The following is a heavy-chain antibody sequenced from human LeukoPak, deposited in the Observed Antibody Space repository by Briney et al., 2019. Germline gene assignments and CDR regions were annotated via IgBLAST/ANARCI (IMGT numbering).Heavy chain of an antibody. CDR3: ARERGRSTLSSYFGY. CDR1: GYSFTSYW. CDR2: IYPGDSDT. Sequence: GESLKISCKGSGYSFTSYWIGWVGQMPGKGLEWMGIIYPGDSDTRYSPSFQGQVTISVDKSISTAYLQWSSLKASDTAMYYCARERGRSTLSSYFGYWGQRTLVPDSS. J-gene: IGHJ4*02. D-gene: IGHD1-26*01. V-gene: IGHV5-51*01.